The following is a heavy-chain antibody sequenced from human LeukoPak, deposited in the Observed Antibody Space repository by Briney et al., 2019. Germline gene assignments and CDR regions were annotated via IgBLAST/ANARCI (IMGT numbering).Heavy chain of an antibody. V-gene: IGHV1-8*01. D-gene: IGHD3-10*01. CDR1: GYTFTSYD. Sequence: ASVKVSCKASGYTFTSYDINWVRQATGQGPEWMGWNPSSGNTGYAQRFQGRVTMTRDTSISTAYLELSSLRSEDTAVYYCASHTYYYSSGSFGHWGQGTLVTVSS. CDR3: ASHTYYYSSGSFGH. J-gene: IGHJ4*02. CDR2: NPSSGNT.